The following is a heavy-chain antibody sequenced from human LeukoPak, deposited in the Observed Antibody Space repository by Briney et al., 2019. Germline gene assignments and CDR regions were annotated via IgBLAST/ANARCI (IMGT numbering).Heavy chain of an antibody. CDR2: ISWNSGSI. CDR3: AKDGTDYYDTSLDY. D-gene: IGHD3-22*01. Sequence: PGGSLRLSCAAPGFTFDDYAMHWVRQAPGKGLEWVSGISWNSGSIGYADSVKGRFTISRDNAKNSLYLQMNSLRAEDTALYYCAKDGTDYYDTSLDYWGQGTLVTVSS. J-gene: IGHJ4*02. V-gene: IGHV3-9*01. CDR1: GFTFDDYA.